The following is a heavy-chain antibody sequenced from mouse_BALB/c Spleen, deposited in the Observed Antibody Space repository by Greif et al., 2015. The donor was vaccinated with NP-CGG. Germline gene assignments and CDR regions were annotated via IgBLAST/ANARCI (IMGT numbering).Heavy chain of an antibody. CDR2: ISDGGSYT. V-gene: IGHV5-4*02. CDR1: GFTFSDYY. J-gene: IGHJ4*01. Sequence: EVQLQQSGGGLVKPGGSLKLSCAASGFTFSDYYMYWVRQTPEKRLEWVATISDGGSYTYYPDSVKGRFTISRDNAKNNLYLQMSSLKSEDTAMYYCARDPSYPYAMDYWGQGTSVTVSS. CDR3: ARDPSYPYAMDY. D-gene: IGHD2-10*01.